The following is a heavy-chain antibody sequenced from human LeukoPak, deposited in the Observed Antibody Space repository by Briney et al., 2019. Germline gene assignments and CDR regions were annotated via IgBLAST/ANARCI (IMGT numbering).Heavy chain of an antibody. J-gene: IGHJ3*01. CDR2: INSDASST. CDR3: ARVQGHPPNGLDV. V-gene: IGHV3-74*01. D-gene: IGHD2-8*01. CDR1: GFTFSSYW. Sequence: GEFLRLSCAASGFTFSSYWMHWVRQAPGKGLVWVSRINSDASSTSYADSVKGRFTISRDNAKNTLYLQMNSLRAEDTAGYYCARVQGHPPNGLDVWGQGTMVTVSS.